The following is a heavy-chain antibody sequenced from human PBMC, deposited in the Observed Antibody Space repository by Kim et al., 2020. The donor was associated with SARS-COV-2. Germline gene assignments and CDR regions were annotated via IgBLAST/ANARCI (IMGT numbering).Heavy chain of an antibody. CDR1: GFTVSSNY. CDR2: IYSGGST. V-gene: IGHV3-53*01. J-gene: IGHJ4*02. Sequence: GGSLRLSCAASGFTVSSNYMSWVRQAPGKGLEWVSVIYSGGSTYYADSVKGRFTISRDNSKNTLYLQMNSLRAEDTAVYYCASPRGVDYYGSGSYYIGYWGQGTLVTVSS. CDR3: ASPRGVDYYGSGSYYIGY. D-gene: IGHD3-10*01.